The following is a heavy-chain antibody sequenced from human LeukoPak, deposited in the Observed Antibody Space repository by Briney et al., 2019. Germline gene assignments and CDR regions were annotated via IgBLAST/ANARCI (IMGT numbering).Heavy chain of an antibody. V-gene: IGHV3-9*01. CDR3: AKDYAGYNWNYSPWFDP. CDR1: GFTFEDYA. Sequence: PGRSLRLSCAASGFTFEDYAMHGVRQAPGKGLEWVSGISWNSGNIGYADSVKGRFTISRDNAKNSLYLQMNSLRAEDTALYYCAKDYAGYNWNYSPWFDPWGQGTLVTVSS. D-gene: IGHD1-7*01. CDR2: ISWNSGNI. J-gene: IGHJ5*02.